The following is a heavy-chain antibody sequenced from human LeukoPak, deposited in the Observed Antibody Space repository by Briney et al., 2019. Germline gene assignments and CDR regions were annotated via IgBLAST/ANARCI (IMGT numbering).Heavy chain of an antibody. Sequence: SETLSLTCTVSGGSISSYYWSWIRQPPGKGLEWVGYIYYSGSTNYNPSLKSRVTISVDTSKNQFSLKLSSVTAADTAVYYCARHGSSTSWGFDYWGQGTLVTVSS. V-gene: IGHV4-59*08. J-gene: IGHJ4*02. CDR3: ARHGSSTSWGFDY. D-gene: IGHD2-2*01. CDR1: GGSISSYY. CDR2: IYYSGST.